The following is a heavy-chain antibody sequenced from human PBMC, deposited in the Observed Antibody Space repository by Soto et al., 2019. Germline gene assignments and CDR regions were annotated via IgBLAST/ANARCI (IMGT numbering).Heavy chain of an antibody. Sequence: PSETLSLTCAVYGGSFSGYYWSWIRQPPGKGLEWIGEINHSGSTNYNPSLKSRVTISVDTSKNQFSLKLSSVTAADTAVYYCAVEYSSSVRAFDYWGQGTLVTVSS. D-gene: IGHD6-6*01. V-gene: IGHV4-34*01. CDR3: AVEYSSSVRAFDY. CDR2: INHSGST. CDR1: GGSFSGYY. J-gene: IGHJ4*02.